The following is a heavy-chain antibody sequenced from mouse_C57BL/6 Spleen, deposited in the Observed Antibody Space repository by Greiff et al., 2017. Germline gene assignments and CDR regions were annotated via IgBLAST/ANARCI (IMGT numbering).Heavy chain of an antibody. CDR2: IYPGDGDT. CDR1: GYAFSSSW. J-gene: IGHJ2*01. CDR3: ARRGLGGYFDY. V-gene: IGHV1-82*01. D-gene: IGHD3-3*01. Sequence: VQLQESGPELVKPGASVKISCKASGYAFSSSWMNWVKQRPGKGLEWIGRIYPGDGDTNYNGTFKGKATLTADKSSSTAYMQLSSLTSEDSAVYFCARRGLGGYFDYWGQGTTLTVSS.